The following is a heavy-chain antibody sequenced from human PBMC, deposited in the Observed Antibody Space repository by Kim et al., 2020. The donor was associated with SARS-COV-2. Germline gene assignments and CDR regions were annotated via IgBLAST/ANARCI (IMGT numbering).Heavy chain of an antibody. V-gene: IGHV6-1*01. CDR3: ARGGAYAFDI. J-gene: IGHJ3*02. CDR2: TYYRSKWSN. Sequence: SQTLSLTCAISGGSVSNNRAGWHWIRQSPSRGLEWLGRTYYRSKWSNDYAVSVKSRMTFNPDTSKNQFSLQLKSVTPVDTAVYYGARGGAYAFDIWGQGP. D-gene: IGHD2-15*01. CDR1: GGSVSNNRAG.